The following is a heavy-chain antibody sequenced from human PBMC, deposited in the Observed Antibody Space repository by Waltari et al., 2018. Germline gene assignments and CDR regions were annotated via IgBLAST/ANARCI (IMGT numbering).Heavy chain of an antibody. CDR2: ISSSSSYI. CDR1: GFTFSRYR. Sequence: EVQLVESGGGLVKPGGSLRLSCAASGFTFSRYRLNWVRQAPGKGLEWVSSISSSSSYIYYADSVKGRFTISRDNAKNSLYLQMNSLRAEDTAVYYCAREGDWGMDVWGQGTTVTVSS. D-gene: IGHD3-9*01. J-gene: IGHJ6*02. CDR3: AREGDWGMDV. V-gene: IGHV3-21*01.